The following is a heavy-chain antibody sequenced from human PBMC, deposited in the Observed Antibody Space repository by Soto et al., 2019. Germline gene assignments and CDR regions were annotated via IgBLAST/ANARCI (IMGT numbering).Heavy chain of an antibody. CDR2: IYYSGNT. Sequence: QVQLQESGPGLVKPSETLSLTCTVSGGSISSNNYYWGWIRQPPGKELEWIGSIYYSGNTYYNSSLKSRVTISVDTSKNHFSLKLSSVTATDTAVYYCARTLISGMTARGYFDYWGQGTLVTVSS. D-gene: IGHD1-20*01. V-gene: IGHV4-39*02. J-gene: IGHJ4*02. CDR1: GGSISSNNYY. CDR3: ARTLISGMTARGYFDY.